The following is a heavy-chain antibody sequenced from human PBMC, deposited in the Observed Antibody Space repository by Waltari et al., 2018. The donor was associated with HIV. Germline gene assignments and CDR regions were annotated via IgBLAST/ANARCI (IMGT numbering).Heavy chain of an antibody. CDR1: NFSISDRH. CDR2: IYPDDTT. Sequence: ESGGRLIQPGGSLAVSCVASNFSISDRHVTWVRQAQGGPLALVAVIYPDDTTHYADSVRGRFTISRVRSRTSVLLQMNGLFADDTAVYYCATGVRYYGPWGQGTRVTVSS. D-gene: IGHD3-16*01. J-gene: IGHJ5*02. V-gene: IGHV3-53*01. CDR3: ATGVRYYGP.